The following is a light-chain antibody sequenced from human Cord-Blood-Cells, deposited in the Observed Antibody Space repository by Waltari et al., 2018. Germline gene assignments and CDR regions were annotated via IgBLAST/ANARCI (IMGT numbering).Light chain of an antibody. J-gene: IGLJ3*02. CDR3: QSYDSSLSGWV. Sequence: QSVLTQPPSVSGAPGQRVTISCTGSSSNIGPGYGVHWYQQLPGTAPKLLIYGNSNRPSGVPDRFSGSKSGTSASLAITGLQAEDEADYYCQSYDSSLSGWVFGGGTKLTVL. V-gene: IGLV1-40*01. CDR1: SSNIGPGYG. CDR2: GNS.